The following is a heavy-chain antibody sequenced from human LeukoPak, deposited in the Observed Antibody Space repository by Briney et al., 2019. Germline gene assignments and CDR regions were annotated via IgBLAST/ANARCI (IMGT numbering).Heavy chain of an antibody. CDR2: INAGNGNT. D-gene: IGHD3-10*01. V-gene: IGHV1-3*01. Sequence: PSVKVSCKASGYTSTSYAMHWVRQAPGQRLEWMGWINAGNGNTKYSQKFQGRVTITRDTSASTAYMELSSLRSEDTAVYYCAREDPPVLLWFGELRSAFDPWGQGTLVTVSS. CDR3: AREDPPVLLWFGELRSAFDP. CDR1: GYTSTSYA. J-gene: IGHJ5*02.